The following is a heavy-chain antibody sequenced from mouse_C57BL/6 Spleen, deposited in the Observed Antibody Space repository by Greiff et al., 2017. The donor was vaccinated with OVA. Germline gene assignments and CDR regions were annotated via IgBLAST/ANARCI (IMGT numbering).Heavy chain of an antibody. D-gene: IGHD2-2*01. V-gene: IGHV1-69*01. CDR2: LDPSDSYT. J-gene: IGHJ2*01. CDR3: ARKKGYRDFDY. CDR1: GYTFTSYW. Sequence: VQLQQPGAELVMPGASVKLSCKASGYTFTSYWMHWVKQRPGQGLEWIGELDPSDSYTNYNQKFKGKSTLTVDKSSSTAYMQLSSLTSEDSAVYYCARKKGYRDFDYWGQGTTLTVSS.